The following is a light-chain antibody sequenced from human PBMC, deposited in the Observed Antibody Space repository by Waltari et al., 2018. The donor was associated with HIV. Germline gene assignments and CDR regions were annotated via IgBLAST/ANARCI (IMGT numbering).Light chain of an antibody. CDR1: QSVNTK. J-gene: IGKJ3*01. V-gene: IGKV3-15*01. CDR2: GAS. Sequence: IVMTQSPVTLSVSPGERVTLSCRVSQSVNTKLAWYQQNPGQAPRLLIFGASTRATGVPARFSGSGSGTEFTLTISSLQSEDVAVYYCQQYHQWPPRLPFGPGTKVEIK. CDR3: QQYHQWPPRLP.